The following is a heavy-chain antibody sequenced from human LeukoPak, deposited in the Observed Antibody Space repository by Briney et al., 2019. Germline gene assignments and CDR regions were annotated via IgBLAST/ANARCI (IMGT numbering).Heavy chain of an antibody. CDR3: ARDAHSVGVATPGGLDP. D-gene: IGHD2-15*01. CDR1: GGSISSYF. Sequence: EPLSLPCTVSGGSISSYFWSWLRHPPGKGLEWIGYMHYSGSTNYNPSLKSRVPIPEETSKNHFFLKLRSVTTADTAANYCARDAHSVGVATPGGLDPWGQGTLVTVSS. CDR2: MHYSGST. V-gene: IGHV4-59*01. J-gene: IGHJ5*02.